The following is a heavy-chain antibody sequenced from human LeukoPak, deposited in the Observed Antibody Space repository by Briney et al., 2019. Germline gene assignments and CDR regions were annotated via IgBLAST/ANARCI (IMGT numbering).Heavy chain of an antibody. D-gene: IGHD2-2*01. CDR3: ASGGSVSCHH. J-gene: IGHJ1*01. CDR1: GFTFSSYW. CDR2: INTDGSST. Sequence: GGSLRLSCAASGFTFSSYWMHWVRQAPGKGLVWVSRINTDGSSTSYADSVKGRFTISRDNAKNTVYLQMNSLRAEDTAVYYCASGGSVSCHHWGQGTLVTVSS. V-gene: IGHV3-74*01.